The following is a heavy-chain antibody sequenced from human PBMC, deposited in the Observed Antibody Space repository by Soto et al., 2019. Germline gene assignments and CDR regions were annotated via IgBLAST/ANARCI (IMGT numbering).Heavy chain of an antibody. V-gene: IGHV3-53*01. CDR2: IYSGGST. CDR1: GFTVSSNY. J-gene: IGHJ4*02. D-gene: IGHD3-22*01. CDR3: ARDVGYYDSIY. Sequence: EVQLVESGGGLIQPGGSLRLSCAASGFTVSSNYMSWVRQAPGKGLEWVSVIYSGGSTYYADSVKGRFTISRDNSKNTVYLQMNSLRAEYTAVYYCARDVGYYDSIYWGQGTLVTVSS.